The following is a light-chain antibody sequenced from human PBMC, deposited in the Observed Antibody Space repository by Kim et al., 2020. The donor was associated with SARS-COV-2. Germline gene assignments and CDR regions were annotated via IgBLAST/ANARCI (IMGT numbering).Light chain of an antibody. Sequence: LSVSPGERVPRSCKAIQSINGNLAWNQQRPGQAPRFLIYGRYLRASGIPARFSGSGSELEFTLTISGLQSEDFATYYCQNYNGWPRFGQGTKLEI. V-gene: IGKV3-15*01. CDR3: QNYNGWPR. J-gene: IGKJ2*03. CDR2: GRY. CDR1: QSINGN.